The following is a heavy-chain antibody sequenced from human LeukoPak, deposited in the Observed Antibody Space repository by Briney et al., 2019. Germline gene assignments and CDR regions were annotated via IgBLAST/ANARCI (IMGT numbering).Heavy chain of an antibody. V-gene: IGHV4-34*01. CDR2: INHSGST. D-gene: IGHD2-2*01. Sequence: SETLSLTCAVYGESFSGYYWSWIRQPPGKGLEWIGEINHSGSTNYNPSLKSRVTISVDTSKNQFSLKLSSVTAADTAVYYCARARRIVVVPAATHNWFDPWGQGTLVTVSS. CDR3: ARARRIVVVPAATHNWFDP. CDR1: GESFSGYY. J-gene: IGHJ5*02.